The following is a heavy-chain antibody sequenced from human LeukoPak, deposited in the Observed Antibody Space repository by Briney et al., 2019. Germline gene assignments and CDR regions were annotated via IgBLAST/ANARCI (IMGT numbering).Heavy chain of an antibody. D-gene: IGHD3-10*01. V-gene: IGHV4-39*07. J-gene: IGHJ3*02. CDR2: IYYSGST. CDR1: GGSISSSSYY. CDR3: ARRRKVRGVIIRGHPHDAFDI. Sequence: SETLPLTCTVSGGSISSSSYYWGWIRQPPGKGLEWIGSIYYSGSTYYNPSLKSRVTISVDTSKNQFSLKLSSVTAADTAVYYCARRRKVRGVIIRGHPHDAFDIWGQGTMVTVSS.